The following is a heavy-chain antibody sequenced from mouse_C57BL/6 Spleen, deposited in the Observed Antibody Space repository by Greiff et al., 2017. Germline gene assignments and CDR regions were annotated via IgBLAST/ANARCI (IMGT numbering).Heavy chain of an antibody. Sequence: EVQLQQSGPVLVKPGASVKMSCKASGYTFTDYYMNWVKQSHGKSLEWIGVINPYNGGTSYTQKFKGKATLTVDKSSSTAYMELNSLTSEDSAVYYCARSYSNYGFDYWGQGTTLTVSS. CDR1: GYTFTDYY. CDR2: INPYNGGT. CDR3: ARSYSNYGFDY. V-gene: IGHV1-19*01. D-gene: IGHD2-5*01. J-gene: IGHJ2*01.